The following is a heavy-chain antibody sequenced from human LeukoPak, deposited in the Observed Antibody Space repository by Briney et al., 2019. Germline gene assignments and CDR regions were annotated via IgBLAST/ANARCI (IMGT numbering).Heavy chain of an antibody. J-gene: IGHJ4*02. CDR3: TLSPGGIAVAGTDYFDY. V-gene: IGHV3-73*01. Sequence: GGSLRLSCAASGFTFSGSAMHWVRQASGKGLEWVGRIRSKANSYATAYAASVKGRFTISRDDSKNTAYLQMNSLKTEDTAVYYCTLSPGGIAVAGTDYFDYWGQGTLVTVSS. CDR2: IRSKANSYAT. D-gene: IGHD6-19*01. CDR1: GFTFSGSA.